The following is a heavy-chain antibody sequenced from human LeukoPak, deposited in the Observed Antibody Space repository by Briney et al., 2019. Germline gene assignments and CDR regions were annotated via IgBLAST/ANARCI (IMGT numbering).Heavy chain of an antibody. CDR3: ARVATMVRVPLDALDI. D-gene: IGHD3-10*01. Sequence: GGSLRLSCAASGFTFSSYWMSWVRQAPGKGLEWVSYISRSGSTRYYADSAKGRFTISRDNAKNSLYLQMNSLRAEDTAVYYCARVATMVRVPLDALDIWGQGTMVSVSS. J-gene: IGHJ3*02. CDR1: GFTFSSYW. V-gene: IGHV3-48*03. CDR2: ISRSGSTR.